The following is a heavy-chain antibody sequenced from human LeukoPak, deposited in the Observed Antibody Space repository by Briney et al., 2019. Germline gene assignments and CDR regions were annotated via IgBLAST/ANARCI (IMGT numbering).Heavy chain of an antibody. CDR2: INPNSGGT. CDR3: ARDRIVVVPAAINWFDP. V-gene: IGHV1-2*02. Sequence: VASVKVSCKASGYTFTGYYIHWVRQAPGQGLEWMGWINPNSGGTNYAQKFQGRVTMTRDTSISTAYMELSRLRSDDTAVYYCARDRIVVVPAAINWFDPWGQGTLVTVSS. CDR1: GYTFTGYY. J-gene: IGHJ5*02. D-gene: IGHD2-2*01.